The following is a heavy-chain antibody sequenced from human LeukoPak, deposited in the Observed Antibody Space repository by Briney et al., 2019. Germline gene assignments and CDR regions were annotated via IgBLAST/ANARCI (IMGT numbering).Heavy chain of an antibody. Sequence: PSQTVSLTCTVCGGSISSGDYYWSWIRQPPGKGLEWIGYIYYSGSTYYNPSLKSRVTISVDTSKNQFSLKLSSVTAADTAVYYCARGAPDSSGCYWGYWGQGTLVTVSS. CDR1: GGSISSGDYY. CDR2: IYYSGST. J-gene: IGHJ4*02. V-gene: IGHV4-30-4*01. CDR3: ARGAPDSSGCYWGY. D-gene: IGHD3-22*01.